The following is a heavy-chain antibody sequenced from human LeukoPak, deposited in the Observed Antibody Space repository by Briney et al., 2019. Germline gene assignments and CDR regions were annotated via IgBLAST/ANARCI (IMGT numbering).Heavy chain of an antibody. CDR3: ARTLYIAAVPGGFDY. Sequence: ASVKVSCKASGYTFTCYYMHWVRQAPGQGLEWMGWINPNSGGTNYAQKFQGRVTMTRDTSISTAYMELSRLRSDDTAVYYCARTLYIAAVPGGFDYWGQGTLVTVSS. V-gene: IGHV1-2*02. D-gene: IGHD6-13*01. J-gene: IGHJ4*02. CDR1: GYTFTCYY. CDR2: INPNSGGT.